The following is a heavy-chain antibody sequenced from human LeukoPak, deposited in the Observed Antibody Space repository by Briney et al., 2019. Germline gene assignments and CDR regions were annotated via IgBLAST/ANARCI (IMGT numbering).Heavy chain of an antibody. CDR1: GYTFTSYA. D-gene: IGHD5-18*01. J-gene: IGHJ4*02. V-gene: IGHV1-3*01. CDR2: INAGNGNT. CDR3: ARGMPHTAMVPFDY. Sequence: ASVKVSCKASGYTFTSYAMHWVRQAPGQRLEWMGWINAGNGNTKYSQKFQGRVTITRDTSASTAYMELSSLRSEDTAVYYCARGMPHTAMVPFDYWGEGTLVTASS.